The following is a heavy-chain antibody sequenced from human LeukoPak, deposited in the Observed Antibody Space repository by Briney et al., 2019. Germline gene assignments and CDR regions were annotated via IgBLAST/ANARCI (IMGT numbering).Heavy chain of an antibody. CDR1: GFTVSSNY. V-gene: IGHV3-53*01. CDR2: IYSGGST. J-gene: IGHJ6*03. Sequence: PGGSLRLSCAASGFTVSSNYMSWVRQAPGKGLEWVSVIYSGGSTYYADSVKGRFTISRDNAKNSLYLQMNSLRAEDTAVYYCAIKPPAYYYYMDVWGKGTTVTVSS. CDR3: AIKPPAYYYYMDV.